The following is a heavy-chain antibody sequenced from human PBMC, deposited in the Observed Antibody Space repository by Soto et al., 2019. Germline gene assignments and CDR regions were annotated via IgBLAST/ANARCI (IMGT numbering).Heavy chain of an antibody. CDR2: IKSKTDGGTT. J-gene: IGHJ4*02. CDR3: TTDPSPHYYDSSGYPYGY. D-gene: IGHD3-22*01. V-gene: IGHV3-15*01. Sequence: PGGSLRLSCAASGFTFSHDWICWVRLALGKGLEWVGRIKSKTDGGTTDYAAPVKGRFTISRDDSKNTLYLQMNSLKTEDTAVYYCTTDPSPHYYDSSGYPYGYWGQGT. CDR1: GFTFSHDW.